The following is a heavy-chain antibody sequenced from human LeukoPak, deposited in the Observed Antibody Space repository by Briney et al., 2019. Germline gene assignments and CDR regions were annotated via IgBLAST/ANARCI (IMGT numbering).Heavy chain of an antibody. D-gene: IGHD4-23*01. Sequence: GGSLRLSCAASGFTFSSYSMNWVRQAPGKGLEWVSYISSSSSTIYYADSVKGRFTISRDSSKNTLYLQMNSLRAEDTAVYYCVRDDGIGGPFDYWGQGTLVTVSS. V-gene: IGHV3-48*01. CDR2: ISSSSSTI. J-gene: IGHJ4*02. CDR1: GFTFSSYS. CDR3: VRDDGIGGPFDY.